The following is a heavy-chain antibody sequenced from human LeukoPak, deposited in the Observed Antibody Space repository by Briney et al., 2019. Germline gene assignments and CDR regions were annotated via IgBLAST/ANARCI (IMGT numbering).Heavy chain of an antibody. D-gene: IGHD6-6*01. CDR2: IYHSGST. V-gene: IGHV4-38-2*02. CDR3: ARSIAARYKPNKGAFDI. Sequence: PSETLSLACTVSGYSISSGYYWGWIRQPPGKGLEWIGSIYHSGSTYYNPSLKSRVTISVDTSKNQFSLKLSSVTAADTAVYYCARSIAARYKPNKGAFDIWGQGTMVTVSS. J-gene: IGHJ3*02. CDR1: GYSISSGYY.